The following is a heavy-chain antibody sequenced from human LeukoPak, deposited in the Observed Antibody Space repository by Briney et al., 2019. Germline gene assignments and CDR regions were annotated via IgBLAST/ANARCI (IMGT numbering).Heavy chain of an antibody. J-gene: IGHJ4*02. Sequence: PGGSLRLSCAASGFTFSSYWMSWVRQAPGKGLEWVSAISGSGGSTYYADSVKGRFTISRDNSKNTLYLQMNSLRAEDTAVYYCAKPLGYCSGGSCNDDYWGQGTLVTVSS. CDR3: AKPLGYCSGGSCNDDY. D-gene: IGHD2-15*01. CDR2: ISGSGGST. CDR1: GFTFSSYW. V-gene: IGHV3-23*01.